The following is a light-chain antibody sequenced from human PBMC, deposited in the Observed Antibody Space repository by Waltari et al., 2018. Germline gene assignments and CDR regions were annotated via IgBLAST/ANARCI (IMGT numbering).Light chain of an antibody. J-gene: IGLJ1*01. CDR3: SSYASSTTRV. CDR1: SSYVGGYNY. V-gene: IGLV2-14*01. CDR2: GVS. Sequence: QSALTQPASVSGSPGQSITISCNGTSSYVGGYNYVYWYQQPLGQAPKLMIYGVSNRPSGVSARFSGSKSGNTASLTISGLQAEDEADYYCSSYASSTTRVFGSGTKVTVL.